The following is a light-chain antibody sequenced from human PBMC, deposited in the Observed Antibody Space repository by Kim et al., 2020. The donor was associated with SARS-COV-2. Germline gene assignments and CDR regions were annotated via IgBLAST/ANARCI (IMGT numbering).Light chain of an antibody. CDR1: IPNDGRHY. CDR2: GNN. Sequence: RFTIYGSGSIPNDGRHYFYWYQQLPGTAPKLLIYGNNHRPLGVPDQFSGYKSGTSASLAISGLRSEDEADYYCAAWDDSLSGPVFGGGTQLTVL. J-gene: IGLJ2*01. V-gene: IGLV1-47*02. CDR3: AAWDDSLSGPV.